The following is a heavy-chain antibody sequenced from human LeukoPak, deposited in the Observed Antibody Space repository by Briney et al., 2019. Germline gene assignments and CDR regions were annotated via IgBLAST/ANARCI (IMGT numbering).Heavy chain of an antibody. J-gene: IGHJ5*02. D-gene: IGHD3-22*01. CDR2: ISKSGTT. CDR1: GVSISYATYQ. V-gene: IGHV4-61*02. CDR3: ARGITMIVVVITTITLNNWFDP. Sequence: SETLSLTCTVSGVSISYATYQWTWIRQSAGKGLEWIGLISKSGTTNYNPSHKSRVTISVDTSKNQFSLKLSSVTAADTAVYYCARGITMIVVVITTITLNNWFDPWGQGTLVTVSS.